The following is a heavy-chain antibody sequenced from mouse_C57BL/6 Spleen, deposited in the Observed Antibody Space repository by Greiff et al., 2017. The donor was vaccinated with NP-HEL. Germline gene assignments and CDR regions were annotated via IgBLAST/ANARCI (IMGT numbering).Heavy chain of an antibody. V-gene: IGHV5-6*01. CDR3: ARPYDYAVGFAY. CDR2: ISSGGSYT. J-gene: IGHJ3*01. CDR1: GFTFSSYG. D-gene: IGHD2-4*01. Sequence: EVKLQESGGDLVKPGGSLKLSCAASGFTFSSYGMSWVRQTPDKRLEWVATISSGGSYTYYPDRVKGLFTISRDNAKKTLFLQMSSLKSEDTSMYYCARPYDYAVGFAYWGQGTLVTVSA.